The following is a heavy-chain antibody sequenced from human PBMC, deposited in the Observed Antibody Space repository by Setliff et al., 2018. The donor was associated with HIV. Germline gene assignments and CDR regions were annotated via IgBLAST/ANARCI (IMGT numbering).Heavy chain of an antibody. V-gene: IGHV3-7*03. CDR1: GFTFSSYW. CDR3: AREGKGPAADY. D-gene: IGHD3-10*01. CDR2: IRRDEGEK. Sequence: GGSLRLSCAASGFTFSSYWMTWVRQAPGKGLQWVANIRRDEGEKYYVDSVKGRFTISRDNAKNSLYLQMNSLRAEDTAVYYCAREGKGPAADYWGQGTLVTVSS. J-gene: IGHJ4*02.